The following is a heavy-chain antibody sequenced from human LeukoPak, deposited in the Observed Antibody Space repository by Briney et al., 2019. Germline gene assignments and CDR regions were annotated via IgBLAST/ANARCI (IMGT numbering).Heavy chain of an antibody. CDR3: AKSGYFHYYYMDV. Sequence: GGSLRLSCASSGFTFISHAMSWVRQAPGKGREWVPLVCVVGGITYYADSVRGRFTISRENSKNTLYLQMNSLRAEDTALYYWAKSGYFHYYYMDVWGKGTTVTVSS. CDR1: GFTFISHA. J-gene: IGHJ6*03. CDR2: VCVVGGIT. V-gene: IGHV3-23*01.